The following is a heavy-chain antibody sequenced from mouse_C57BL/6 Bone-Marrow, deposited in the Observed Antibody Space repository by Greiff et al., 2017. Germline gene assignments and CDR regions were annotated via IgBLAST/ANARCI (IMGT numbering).Heavy chain of an antibody. CDR1: EYEFPSHD. D-gene: IGHD2-1*01. V-gene: IGHV5-2*03. CDR2: INSNGGST. Sequence: DVKLVESGGGLVQPGESLKISCESNEYEFPSHDMSWVRKTPEKRLELVAAINSNGGSTYYPETMERRFIISRDNTKKTLYLQMSSLRSEDTALYYCSRRGNCEGYCDVWGTGTTVTVSS. CDR3: SRRGNCEGYCDV. J-gene: IGHJ1*03.